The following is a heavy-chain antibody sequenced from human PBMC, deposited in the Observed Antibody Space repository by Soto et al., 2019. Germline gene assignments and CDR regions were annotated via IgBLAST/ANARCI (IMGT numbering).Heavy chain of an antibody. CDR3: ARAVGPGEMATIGSYY. V-gene: IGHV1-18*01. J-gene: IGHJ4*02. D-gene: IGHD1-1*01. CDR2: INAYNGNT. CDR1: GYTFTSYA. Sequence: GASVKVSCKASGYTFTSYAMHWVRQAPGQRLEWMGWINAYNGNTNYAQKLQGRVTMTTDTSTSTAYMELRSLRSDDTAVYYCARAVGPGEMATIGSYYWGQGTLVTVSS.